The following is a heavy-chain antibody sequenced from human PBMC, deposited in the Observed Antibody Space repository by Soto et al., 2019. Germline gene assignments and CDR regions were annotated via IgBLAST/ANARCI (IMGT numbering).Heavy chain of an antibody. D-gene: IGHD2-15*01. CDR2: IKQDGSEK. Sequence: EVQLVESGGGLVQPGGSLRLSCAASGFTFSTYWMNWVRQAPGKGLEWVANIKQDGSEKYYVDSVKGRFTISRDNAKSSLYLKMNSLRAGDTAVYYCARDRGYCSGGTCYSVLDYWGQGTLVTVSS. CDR3: ARDRGYCSGGTCYSVLDY. V-gene: IGHV3-7*01. J-gene: IGHJ4*02. CDR1: GFTFSTYW.